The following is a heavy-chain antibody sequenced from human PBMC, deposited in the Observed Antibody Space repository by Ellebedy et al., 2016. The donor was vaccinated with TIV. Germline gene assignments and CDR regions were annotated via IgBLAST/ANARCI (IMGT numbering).Heavy chain of an antibody. CDR2: ISWNSGII. V-gene: IGHV3-9*01. J-gene: IGHJ3*02. CDR1: GFTFDDYA. Sequence: GGSLRLSXAASGFTFDDYAFHWVRQAPGKGLEWVSGISWNSGIIDYADSAKGRFTISRDNAKNALYLQMNSLRAEDAALYYCAKDLRSTKDDGFDIWGQGTMVTVSS. CDR3: AKDLRSTKDDGFDI.